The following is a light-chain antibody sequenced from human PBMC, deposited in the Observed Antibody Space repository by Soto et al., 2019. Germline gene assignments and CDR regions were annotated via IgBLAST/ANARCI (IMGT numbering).Light chain of an antibody. V-gene: IGLV7-46*01. CDR2: DTT. Sequence: QAVVTQEPSLTVSPGGTVTLTCGSSDGPVTSYHYPYWYQQRPGQVPRTLIYDTTNRQSWAPALFSGSLVGVKAALTLSGAQPEDEADYYCLLTYSGGRVFGGGTKLTVL. CDR1: DGPVTSYHY. J-gene: IGLJ2*01. CDR3: LLTYSGGRV.